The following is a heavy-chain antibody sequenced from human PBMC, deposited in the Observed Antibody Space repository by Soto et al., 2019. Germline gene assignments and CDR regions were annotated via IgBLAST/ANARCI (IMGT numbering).Heavy chain of an antibody. CDR3: ARHIPSLTGEADGMDV. CDR2: IYYSGST. D-gene: IGHD7-27*01. J-gene: IGHJ6*02. Sequence: SETLSLTCTVSGGSISSYYWSWIRQPPGKGLEWIGYIYYSGSTNYNPSLKSRVTISVDTSKNQFSLKLSSVTAADTAVYYCARHIPSLTGEADGMDVWGQGTTVTVSS. V-gene: IGHV4-59*08. CDR1: GGSISSYY.